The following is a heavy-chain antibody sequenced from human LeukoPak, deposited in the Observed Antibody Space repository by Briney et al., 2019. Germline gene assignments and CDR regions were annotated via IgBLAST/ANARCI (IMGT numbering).Heavy chain of an antibody. CDR2: ISSSSSYI. V-gene: IGHV3-11*06. CDR1: GFTFSDYY. Sequence: GGSLRLSCAASGFTFSDYYMSWIGQAPGKGLEWVASISSSSSYIYYADSVKGRFTISRDNAKNSLYLQMNSLRAEDTAVYYCAKDRQYFDWLSAFDYWGQGTLVTVSS. CDR3: AKDRQYFDWLSAFDY. D-gene: IGHD3-9*01. J-gene: IGHJ4*02.